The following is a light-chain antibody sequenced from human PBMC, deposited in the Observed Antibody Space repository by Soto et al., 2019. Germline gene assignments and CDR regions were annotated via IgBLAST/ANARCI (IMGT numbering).Light chain of an antibody. J-gene: IGLJ1*01. CDR2: DVS. V-gene: IGLV2-14*03. CDR1: SSDVGGYNY. Sequence: QSALTQPASVSGSPGQSRTISCTGTSSDVGGYNYVSWYQHHPGKAPKLMIYDVSNRPSGVSNRFSGSKSGNTASLTISGLQPEDEADYYCCSYTTSNTRQIVFGTGTKVTVL. CDR3: CSYTTSNTRQIV.